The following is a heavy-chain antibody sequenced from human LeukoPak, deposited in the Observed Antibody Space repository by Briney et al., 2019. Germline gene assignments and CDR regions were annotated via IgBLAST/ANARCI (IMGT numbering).Heavy chain of an antibody. D-gene: IGHD3-16*01. J-gene: IGHJ2*01. Sequence: SETLSLTCTVSGDSIISSSYYWGWIRQPPGKGLEWIGSIYYSGSTYYNPSLKSRVTISVDTSKTQFSLKLSSVTAADTAVYYCARQAKYKGGVTGWYLDLWGRGMLVTVSS. V-gene: IGHV4-39*01. CDR3: ARQAKYKGGVTGWYLDL. CDR2: IYYSGST. CDR1: GDSIISSSYY.